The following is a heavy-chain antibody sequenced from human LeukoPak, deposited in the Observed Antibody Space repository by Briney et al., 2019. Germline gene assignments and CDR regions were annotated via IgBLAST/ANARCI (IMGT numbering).Heavy chain of an antibody. CDR2: ISYDGSNK. D-gene: IGHD3-10*01. V-gene: IGHV3-30*03. J-gene: IGHJ4*02. Sequence: TGGSLRLSCAASGFTFSSYGMHWVRQAPGKGLEWVAVISYDGSNKYYADSVKGRFTISRDSSKNTLYLQMNSLRAEDTAVYYCVWFGELLDFDYWGQGTLVTVSS. CDR3: VWFGELLDFDY. CDR1: GFTFSSYG.